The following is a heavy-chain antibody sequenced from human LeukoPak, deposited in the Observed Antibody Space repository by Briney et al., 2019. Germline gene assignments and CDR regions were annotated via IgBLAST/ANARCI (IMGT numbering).Heavy chain of an antibody. J-gene: IGHJ3*01. Sequence: GESLRLSCVASGFSFSTSWMNWVRQAPGKGLEWVANIKEDGSVKNYMDSVKGRFTISRDNAKNSLYLEINCLRAEDTAVYYCATQWGWFASGWGLDTLDVCGQGSTVIVSS. CDR1: GFSFSTSW. D-gene: IGHD6-19*01. CDR2: IKEDGSVK. V-gene: IGHV3-7*01. CDR3: ATQWGWFASGWGLDTLDV.